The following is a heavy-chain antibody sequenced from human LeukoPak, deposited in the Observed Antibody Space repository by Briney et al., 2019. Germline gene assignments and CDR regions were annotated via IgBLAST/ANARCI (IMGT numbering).Heavy chain of an antibody. CDR3: AGYCSSTSCYRGEDY. CDR2: IYHSGST. CDR1: GYSISSGYY. D-gene: IGHD2-2*01. Sequence: PSETLSLTCAVSGYSISSGYYWGWIRQPPGKGLEWIGSIYHSGSTYYNPSLKSRVTISVDTSKNRFSLKLSSVTAADTAVYYCAGYCSSTSCYRGEDYWGQGTLVTVSS. J-gene: IGHJ4*02. V-gene: IGHV4-38-2*01.